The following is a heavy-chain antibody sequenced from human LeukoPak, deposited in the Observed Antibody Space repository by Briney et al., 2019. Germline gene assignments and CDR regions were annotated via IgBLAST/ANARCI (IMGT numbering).Heavy chain of an antibody. J-gene: IGHJ4*02. CDR3: TKDSASRRYTIDY. CDR1: VFTFRIYW. Sequence: PGGSLRLSCASSVFTFRIYWMQCVRQAPGKGLVWVSRINSDGSSTSHADSVKGRFTISRDNAKNTLYLQMNSLRAEDTAVYYCTKDSASRRYTIDYSGQGALVTVSS. D-gene: IGHD3-16*02. V-gene: IGHV3-74*01. CDR2: INSDGSST.